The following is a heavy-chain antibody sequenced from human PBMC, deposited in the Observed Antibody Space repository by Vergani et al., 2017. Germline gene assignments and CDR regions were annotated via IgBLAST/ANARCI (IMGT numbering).Heavy chain of an antibody. V-gene: IGHV4-39*01. CDR1: GGSISSSSYY. CDR2: IYYSGST. CDR3: ARRVAADAFDI. Sequence: QLQLQESGPGLVKPSETLSLTCTVSGGSISSSSYYWGWIRQPPGKGLEWIGSIYYSGSTYYNPSFKSRVTISVDTSKNQFSLKLSSVTAADTAVYYCARRVAADAFDIWGQGAMVTVSS. D-gene: IGHD6-13*01. J-gene: IGHJ3*02.